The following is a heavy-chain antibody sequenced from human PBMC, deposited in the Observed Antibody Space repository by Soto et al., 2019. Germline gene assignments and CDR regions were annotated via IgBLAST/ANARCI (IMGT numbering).Heavy chain of an antibody. CDR2: INPDESRT. Sequence: GGSLRLSWAASGFTFSNYWMHWVRQAPGKGLMWVSRINPDESRTTYADSVKGRFAISRDNAKNMLYLQMSSLRAEDTAVYYCARVKSGSYDWFDPWGQGTLVTVSS. V-gene: IGHV3-74*01. CDR3: ARVKSGSYDWFDP. J-gene: IGHJ5*02. CDR1: GFTFSNYW. D-gene: IGHD3-10*01.